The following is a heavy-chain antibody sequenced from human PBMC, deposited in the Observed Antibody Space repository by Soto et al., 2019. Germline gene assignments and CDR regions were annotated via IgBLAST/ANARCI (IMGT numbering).Heavy chain of an antibody. V-gene: IGHV1-24*01. Sequence: ASVKVSCKASGYTLTELSMHWVRQAPGKGLEWMGGFDPEDGETIYAQKFQGRVTMTEDTSTDTAYMELSSLRSEDTAVYYCATSYSSGWYPFDYWGQGTLVTVSS. J-gene: IGHJ4*02. CDR3: ATSYSSGWYPFDY. CDR1: GYTLTELS. D-gene: IGHD6-19*01. CDR2: FDPEDGET.